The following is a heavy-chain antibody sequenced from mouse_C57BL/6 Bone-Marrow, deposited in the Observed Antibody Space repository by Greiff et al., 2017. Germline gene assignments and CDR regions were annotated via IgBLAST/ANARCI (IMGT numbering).Heavy chain of an antibody. CDR1: GYTFTSYW. Sequence: VQLQQSGAELVRPGTSVKLSCKASGYTFTSYWMHWVKQRPGQGLEWIGVIDPSDSYTNYNQKFKGKATLTVDTSSSTAYMQLSSLTSEDSAVYYCARDSYDYDWYFDVWGTGTTVTVSS. CDR2: IDPSDSYT. CDR3: ARDSYDYDWYFDV. J-gene: IGHJ1*03. D-gene: IGHD2-4*01. V-gene: IGHV1-59*01.